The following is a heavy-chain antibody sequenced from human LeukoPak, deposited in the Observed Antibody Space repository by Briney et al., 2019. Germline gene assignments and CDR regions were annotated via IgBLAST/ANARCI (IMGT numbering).Heavy chain of an antibody. CDR3: ARLGVVVSNPPYYFDY. J-gene: IGHJ4*02. D-gene: IGHD2-2*01. CDR1: GYTFTSYG. CDR2: ISAYNGNT. V-gene: IGHV1-18*01. Sequence: ASVKVSCKASGYTFTSYGISWVRQAPGQGLEWMGWISAYNGNTNYAQKLQGRVTMTTDTSTSTACMELRSLRSDDTAVYYCARLGVVVSNPPYYFDYWGQGTLVTVSS.